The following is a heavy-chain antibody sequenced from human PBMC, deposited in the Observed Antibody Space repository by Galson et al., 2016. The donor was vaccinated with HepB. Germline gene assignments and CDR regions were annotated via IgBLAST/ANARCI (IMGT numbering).Heavy chain of an antibody. J-gene: IGHJ6*02. Sequence: LSLTCTVSGGSIDYYWSWIRQAPGKGLEWIGYVFYSGATKYNPSLGSRVAMSIDRSKNTLSVKLNSVTPADTAVYYCARHVVITYDVFDVWGQGTAVTVSS. CDR2: VFYSGAT. CDR1: GGSIDYY. V-gene: IGHV4-59*01. CDR3: ARHVVITYDVFDV. D-gene: IGHD3/OR15-3a*01.